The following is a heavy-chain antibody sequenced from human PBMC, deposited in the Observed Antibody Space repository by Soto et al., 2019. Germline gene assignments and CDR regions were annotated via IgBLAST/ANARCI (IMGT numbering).Heavy chain of an antibody. CDR1: GYTLTELS. J-gene: IGHJ2*01. Sequence: QVQLVQSGAEVKKPGASVKVSCKVSGYTLTELSMHWVRQAPGKGLEWMGGFDPEDGETIYAQKFQGRVTITEDTSTDTAYMELSSLRSEDTAVYYCATLITEPWYFDLWGRGTLVTVSS. D-gene: IGHD3-22*01. CDR2: FDPEDGET. CDR3: ATLITEPWYFDL. V-gene: IGHV1-24*01.